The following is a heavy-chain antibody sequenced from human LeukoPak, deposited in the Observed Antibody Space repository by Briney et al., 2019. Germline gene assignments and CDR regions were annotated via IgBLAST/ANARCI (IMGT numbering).Heavy chain of an antibody. CDR2: ISGDGDST. Sequence: GGSLRLSCAASGFTFNDYAMHWVRQLPGKGLEWVSLISGDGDSTYYRDSVKGRFTISRDNSKNSLYLQMNSLRAEDTALYYCAQRRTMLFGELLPLNWGQGTLVTVSS. J-gene: IGHJ4*02. D-gene: IGHD3-10*02. CDR1: GFTFNDYA. CDR3: AQRRTMLFGELLPLN. V-gene: IGHV3-43*02.